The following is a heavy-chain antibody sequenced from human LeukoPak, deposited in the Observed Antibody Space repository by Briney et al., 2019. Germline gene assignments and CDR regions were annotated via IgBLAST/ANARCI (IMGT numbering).Heavy chain of an antibody. J-gene: IGHJ4*02. D-gene: IGHD5-24*01. CDR3: AREGDAEEWLQLSFDY. Sequence: GGSLRLSCAASGFTFSSYEMNWVRQAPGKGLEWVSYISSSGSTIYYAGSVKGRFTISRDNAKNSLYLQMNSLRAEDTAVYYCAREGDAEEWLQLSFDYWGQGTLVTVSS. CDR1: GFTFSSYE. V-gene: IGHV3-48*03. CDR2: ISSSGSTI.